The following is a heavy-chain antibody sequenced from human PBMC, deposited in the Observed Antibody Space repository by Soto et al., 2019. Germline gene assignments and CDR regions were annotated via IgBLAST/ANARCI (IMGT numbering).Heavy chain of an antibody. D-gene: IGHD6-19*01. CDR2: ISGSGGST. J-gene: IGHJ6*03. V-gene: IGHV3-23*01. CDR3: AKGDIAVAPPNFGFRYYYMDV. CDR1: GFTFSSYA. Sequence: GGSLRLSCAASGFTFSSYAMSWVRQAPGKGLEWVSAISGSGGSTYYADSVKGRFTISRDNSKNTLYLQMNSLRAEDTAVYYCAKGDIAVAPPNFGFRYYYMDVWGKGTTVTVSS.